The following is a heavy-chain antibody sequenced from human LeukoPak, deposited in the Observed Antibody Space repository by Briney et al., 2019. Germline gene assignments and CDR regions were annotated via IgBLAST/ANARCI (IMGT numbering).Heavy chain of an antibody. J-gene: IGHJ4*02. CDR2: INHSGST. Sequence: SETLSLTCAVYGGSFSGYYWSWIRQPPGKGLEWIGEINHSGSTNYNPSLKSRVTISVDTSKNQFSLKLSSVTAADTAVYYCARRGPRRWLQLPYYFDYWGQGTLVTVSS. CDR3: ARRGPRRWLQLPYYFDY. V-gene: IGHV4-34*01. D-gene: IGHD5-24*01. CDR1: GGSFSGYY.